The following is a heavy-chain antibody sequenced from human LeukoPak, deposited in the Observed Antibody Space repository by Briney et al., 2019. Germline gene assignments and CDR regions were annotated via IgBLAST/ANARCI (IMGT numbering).Heavy chain of an antibody. CDR3: AKDRYSSGWYSDFDY. Sequence: GSLRLSCAASGFTVSRNYMRWVGQAPGKGLEWVSVIYSGGSTYYADSVKGRFTISRDNSKNTLYLQMNSLRAEDTAVYYCAKDRYSSGWYSDFDYWGQGTLVTVSS. CDR1: GFTVSRNY. J-gene: IGHJ4*02. D-gene: IGHD6-19*01. V-gene: IGHV3-66*01. CDR2: IYSGGST.